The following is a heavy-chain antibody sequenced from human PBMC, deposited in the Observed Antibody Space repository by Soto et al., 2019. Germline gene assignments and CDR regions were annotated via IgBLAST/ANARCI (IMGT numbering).Heavy chain of an antibody. CDR1: GYSFTSYA. J-gene: IGHJ4*02. CDR2: ISGYNGNI. D-gene: IGHD4-4*01. Sequence: ASVKVSCKASGYSFTSYAISWVRQAPGEGLEWMGWISGYNGNIKYAQKFQDRVTMTTDPSTSTAFMELRSLRSDDTAVYYCARDGVAVTTGNSGYWGQGTLVTVSS. V-gene: IGHV1-18*01. CDR3: ARDGVAVTTGNSGY.